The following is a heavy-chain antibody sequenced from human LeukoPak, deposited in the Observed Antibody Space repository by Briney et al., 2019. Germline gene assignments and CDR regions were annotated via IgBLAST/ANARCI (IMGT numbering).Heavy chain of an antibody. CDR3: ARDRGYCSSTSCYAGLFAFDI. V-gene: IGHV4-34*01. D-gene: IGHD2-2*01. Sequence: SETLSPTCAVYGGSFSGYYWSWIRQPPGKGLEWIGEINHSGSTNYNPSLKSRVTISVDTSKNQFSLKLSSVTAADTAVYYCARDRGYCSSTSCYAGLFAFDIWGQGTMVTVSS. CDR2: INHSGST. J-gene: IGHJ3*02. CDR1: GGSFSGYY.